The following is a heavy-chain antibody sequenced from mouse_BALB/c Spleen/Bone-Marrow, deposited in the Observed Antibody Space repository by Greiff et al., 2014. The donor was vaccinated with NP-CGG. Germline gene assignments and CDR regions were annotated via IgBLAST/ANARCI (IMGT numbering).Heavy chain of an antibody. D-gene: IGHD3-1*01. CDR2: IDPYNGGT. CDR3: ASYHSSGYAMDY. V-gene: IGHV1S135*01. Sequence: EVKVVESGPELVKPGASVKVSCKASGYSFTDYNMYWVKQSHGKSLEWIGYIDPYNGGTSYNQKFKGKATLTVDKSSSTAFMHLNSLTSEDSAVYYRASYHSSGYAMDYWGQGTSVTVSS. J-gene: IGHJ4*01. CDR1: GYSFTDYN.